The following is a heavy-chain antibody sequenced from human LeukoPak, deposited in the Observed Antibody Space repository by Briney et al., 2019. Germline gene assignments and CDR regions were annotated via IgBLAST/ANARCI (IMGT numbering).Heavy chain of an antibody. V-gene: IGHV1-8*01. J-gene: IGHJ6*02. CDR2: MNPNSGNT. Sequence: ASVKVSCKASGYTITSYDINWVRQATGQGLEWMGWMNPNSGNTGYAQKFQGRVTMTRNTSISTAYMELSSLRSEDTAVYYCARRSSSWYYYYYGMDVWGQGTTVTVSS. D-gene: IGHD6-13*01. CDR3: ARRSSSWYYYYYGMDV. CDR1: GYTITSYD.